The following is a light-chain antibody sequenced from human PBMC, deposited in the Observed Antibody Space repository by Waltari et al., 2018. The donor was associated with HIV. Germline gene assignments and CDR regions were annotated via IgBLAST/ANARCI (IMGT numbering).Light chain of an antibody. CDR1: QSVFYKSYNRDY. CDR3: QQYFYAPQT. CDR2: WAS. Sequence: DIVLPQSPESLVVSLGERATLNRMSSQSVFYKSYNRDYLAWYQHKPGQPPKLLAYWASTRAAGVPDRFTGSGSGTNFTLTISSLQAEDVAVYYCQQYFYAPQTFGQGTKVEIK. J-gene: IGKJ1*01. V-gene: IGKV4-1*01.